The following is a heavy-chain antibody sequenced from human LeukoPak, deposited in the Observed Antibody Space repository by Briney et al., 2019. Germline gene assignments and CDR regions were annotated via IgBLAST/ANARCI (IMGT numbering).Heavy chain of an antibody. Sequence: GASVTVSCKASGYTFTTYFIHWVRQAPGQGLEWMGGIIPNSGGTNYTQKFQGRATMTRDTSISTAYMELSRLRSDDTAVYYCARASGYGYNMYFDYWGQGTLVTVSS. V-gene: IGHV1-2*02. J-gene: IGHJ4*02. CDR2: IIPNSGGT. CDR1: GYTFTTYF. CDR3: ARASGYGYNMYFDY. D-gene: IGHD5-18*01.